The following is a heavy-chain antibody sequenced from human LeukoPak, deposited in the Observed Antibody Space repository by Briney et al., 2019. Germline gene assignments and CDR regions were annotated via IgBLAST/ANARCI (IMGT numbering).Heavy chain of an antibody. CDR2: ISSSSTYI. CDR1: GFAFSTYS. V-gene: IGHV3-21*01. Sequence: GGSLRLSCAASGFAFSTYSMNWVRQAPGRGLEWVSSISSSSTYIYYADSVKGRVTISRDNAKNSLYLQMNSLRAEDTAVYYCARVLSGCETTRCELDYWGQGTLVTVSS. D-gene: IGHD1-26*01. CDR3: ARVLSGCETTRCELDY. J-gene: IGHJ4*02.